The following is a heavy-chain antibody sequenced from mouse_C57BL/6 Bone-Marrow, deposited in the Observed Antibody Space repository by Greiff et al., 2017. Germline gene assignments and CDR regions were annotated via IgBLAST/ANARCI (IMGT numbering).Heavy chain of an antibody. CDR1: GYTFTSYW. Sequence: QVQLQQPGAELVMPGASVKLSCKASGYTFTSYWMHWVKQRPGQGLEWIGEIDPSDSYTNYNQKFQGKSTLTVDQSSSTAYMQLSSLTSEDSAVYYCARDWGNCYYWYFDVWGTGTTVTVSS. J-gene: IGHJ1*03. V-gene: IGHV1-69*01. CDR3: ARDWGNCYYWYFDV. D-gene: IGHD2-1*01. CDR2: IDPSDSYT.